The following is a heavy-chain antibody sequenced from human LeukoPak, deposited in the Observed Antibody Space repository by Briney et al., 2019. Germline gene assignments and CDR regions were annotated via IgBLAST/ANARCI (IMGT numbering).Heavy chain of an antibody. D-gene: IGHD5-18*01. Sequence: SSETLSLTCDVSGVSINTCCYYWTWIRQPPGKGLEWIGYKYYSGSTRYNSSLRSRLTISWDSSKNQFSLRLTSVTAADTAVYYCARGRSYGFDFDSWGPGTLVIVSS. CDR2: KYYSGST. CDR3: ARGRSYGFDFDS. J-gene: IGHJ4*02. V-gene: IGHV4-61*01. CDR1: GVSINTCCYY.